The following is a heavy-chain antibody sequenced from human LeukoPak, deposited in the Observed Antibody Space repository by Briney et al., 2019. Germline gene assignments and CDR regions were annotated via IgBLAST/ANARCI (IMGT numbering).Heavy chain of an antibody. CDR2: IYPADSDT. J-gene: IGHJ5*02. CDR1: GYSFAVFW. CDR3: VRRAAEWELLDH. Sequence: GESLEISCKGSGYSFAVFWIGWVRQMPGKGLEWMGIIYPADSDTRYSPSFQGQVTISADKSISTAYLQWSSLKASDTAVYYCVRRAAEWELLDHWGQGTLVTVSS. V-gene: IGHV5-51*01. D-gene: IGHD1-26*01.